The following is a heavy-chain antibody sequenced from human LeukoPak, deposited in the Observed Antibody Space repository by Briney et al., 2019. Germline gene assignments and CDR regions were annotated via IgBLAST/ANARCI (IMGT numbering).Heavy chain of an antibody. V-gene: IGHV4-39*07. Sequence: SETLSLTCTVSGASISGSGYYWGWIRQPPGKGLEWIGSIYSSGSTNYNPSLKSRVTMSVDTFKNQFSLKLSSVTAADTAVYYCARGSDILTVYSPGWFDPWGQGTLVTVSS. CDR2: IYSSGST. CDR3: ARGSDILTVYSPGWFDP. J-gene: IGHJ5*02. D-gene: IGHD3-9*01. CDR1: GASISGSGYY.